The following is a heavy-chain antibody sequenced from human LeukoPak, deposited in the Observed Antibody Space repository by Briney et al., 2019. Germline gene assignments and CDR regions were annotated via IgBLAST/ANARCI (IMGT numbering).Heavy chain of an antibody. J-gene: IGHJ4*02. V-gene: IGHV3-30*18. CDR2: ISYDGSNK. CDR1: GLTVSSSY. CDR3: AEDKYSGSYGALNY. D-gene: IGHD1-26*01. Sequence: GGSLRLSCAASGLTVSSSYMSWLRQAPGKGLEWVAVISYDGSNKYYADSVKGRFTISRDNSKNTLYLQMNSLRAEDTAVYYCAEDKYSGSYGALNYWGQGTLVTVSS.